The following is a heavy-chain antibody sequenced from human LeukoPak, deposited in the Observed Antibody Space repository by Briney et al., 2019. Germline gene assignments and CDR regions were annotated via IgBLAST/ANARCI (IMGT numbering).Heavy chain of an antibody. D-gene: IGHD4-17*01. CDR3: ARDYYGDYYFDY. Sequence: GGSLRLSCAASGFTFSNAWMSWVRQAPGKGLEWVSSISSSSSYIYYADSVKGRFTISRDNAKNSLYLQMNSLRAEDTALYYCARDYYGDYYFDYWGQGTLVTVSS. V-gene: IGHV3-21*01. J-gene: IGHJ4*02. CDR1: GFTFSNAW. CDR2: ISSSSSYI.